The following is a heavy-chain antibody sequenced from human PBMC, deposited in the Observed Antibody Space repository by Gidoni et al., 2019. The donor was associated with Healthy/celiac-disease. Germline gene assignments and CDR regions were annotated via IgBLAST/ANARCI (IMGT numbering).Heavy chain of an antibody. Sequence: QVQLVQYGAEVKKPGASVKVSCKDSGYTFTGYYMHWVRQAPGQGLEWLGWINPNRGGTNYAQKFQGRVTMTRDTSISTAYMELSRLRSDDTAVYYCARVGSWPDLNWFDPWGQGTLVTVSS. J-gene: IGHJ5*02. V-gene: IGHV1-2*02. CDR2: INPNRGGT. CDR1: GYTFTGYY. D-gene: IGHD6-13*01. CDR3: ARVGSWPDLNWFDP.